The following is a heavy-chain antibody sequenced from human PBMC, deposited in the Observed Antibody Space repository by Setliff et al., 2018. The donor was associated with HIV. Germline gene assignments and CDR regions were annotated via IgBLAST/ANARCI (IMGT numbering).Heavy chain of an antibody. V-gene: IGHV4-28*03. CDR3: ARGHCSGTNCYGVDYYGMDV. J-gene: IGHJ6*02. CDR1: GYSISSSHW. CDR2: IYYSGST. D-gene: IGHD2-2*01. Sequence: SETLSLTCAVSGYSISSSHWWGWIRQPPGKGLEWIGYIYYSGSTNYNPSLRSRVTMSVDTSKNQFSLQLTSVTAADTAVYYCARGHCSGTNCYGVDYYGMDVWGQGTTVTVSS.